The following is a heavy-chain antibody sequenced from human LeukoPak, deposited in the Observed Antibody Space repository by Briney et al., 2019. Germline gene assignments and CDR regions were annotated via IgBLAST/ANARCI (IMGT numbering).Heavy chain of an antibody. Sequence: GGSLRLSCAASGFTFSSYAMSWVRQAPGKGLEWGSAISGSGGSTYYADSVKGRFTISRDNSKNTLYLQMNSLRAEDTAVYYCAKCDGGSCSSFDYWGQGTLVTVSS. D-gene: IGHD2-15*01. V-gene: IGHV3-23*01. CDR3: AKCDGGSCSSFDY. J-gene: IGHJ4*02. CDR2: ISGSGGST. CDR1: GFTFSSYA.